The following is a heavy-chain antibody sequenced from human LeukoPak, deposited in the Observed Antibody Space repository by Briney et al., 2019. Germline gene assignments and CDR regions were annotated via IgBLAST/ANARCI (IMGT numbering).Heavy chain of an antibody. D-gene: IGHD6-19*01. V-gene: IGHV4-59*12. Sequence: SETLSLTCTVSGGSISSYYWSWIRQPPGKGLEWIGYISYSGRTNYNPSLKSRVTISVDTSKNQFSLKLSSVTAADTAVYYCARDSPYSSGFNYYYYMDVWGKGTTVTVSS. J-gene: IGHJ6*03. CDR2: ISYSGRT. CDR1: GGSISSYY. CDR3: ARDSPYSSGFNYYYYMDV.